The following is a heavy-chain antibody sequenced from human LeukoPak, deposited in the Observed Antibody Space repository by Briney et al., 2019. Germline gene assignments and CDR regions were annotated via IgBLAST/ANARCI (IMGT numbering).Heavy chain of an antibody. CDR3: ARGRTAASAEYFQH. CDR2: INAGNGNT. J-gene: IGHJ1*01. D-gene: IGHD6-13*01. CDR1: GYTFTSYA. V-gene: IGHV1-3*01. Sequence: GASVKVSCKASGYTFTSYAMHWVRQAPGQRLEWMGWINAGNGNTKYSQKLQGRVTMTTDTSTSTAYMELRSLRSDDTAVYYCARGRTAASAEYFQHWGQGTLVTVSS.